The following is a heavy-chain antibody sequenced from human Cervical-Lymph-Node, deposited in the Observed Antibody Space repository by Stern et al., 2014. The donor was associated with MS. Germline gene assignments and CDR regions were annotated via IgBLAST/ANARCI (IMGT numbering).Heavy chain of an antibody. CDR3: ARQAARSCGGNSASFCYEFDA. V-gene: IGHV5-51*01. CDR1: GFTFPNYW. D-gene: IGHD2/OR15-2a*01. Sequence: EVQLVQSGAEVKKPGESLTISCKASGFTFPNYWIGWVRQMPGKGLEWMGIVPVGDSATRYSPSFQGQVSISADKSISTAFLQWSSLEASDTAMYYCARQAARSCGGNSASFCYEFDAWGQGTLVTVSS. CDR2: VPVGDSAT. J-gene: IGHJ4*02.